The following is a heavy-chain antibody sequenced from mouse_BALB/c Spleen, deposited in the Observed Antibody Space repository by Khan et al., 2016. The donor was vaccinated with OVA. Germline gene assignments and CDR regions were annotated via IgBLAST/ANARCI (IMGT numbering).Heavy chain of an antibody. CDR2: ISYSGGT. J-gene: IGHJ2*01. CDR1: GYSITSGYA. Sequence: EVQLQESGPGLVKPSQSLSLTCTVTGYSITSGYACNWIRQFPGNKLEWMGYISYSGGTSFNPSLKSRISFPRDTSKNQFFLQLNSVTTEDTATNYCARGNYYGYYFDYWGQGTPLTVSS. D-gene: IGHD1-1*01. CDR3: ARGNYYGYYFDY. V-gene: IGHV3-2*02.